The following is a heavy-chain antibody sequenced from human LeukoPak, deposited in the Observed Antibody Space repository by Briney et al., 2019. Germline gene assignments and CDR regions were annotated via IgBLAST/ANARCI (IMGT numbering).Heavy chain of an antibody. J-gene: IGHJ4*02. CDR3: ARDRVGAAAEGFDY. V-gene: IGHV3-48*03. CDR2: ISSSGGTI. CDR1: GFTFSNYE. D-gene: IGHD6-13*01. Sequence: PGGSLRLSCAASGFTFSNYEMNWVRQAPGKGLEWVSYISSSGGTIFYTDSVRGRFTISRDNAKNTLYLQMNSLRAEDTAVYYCARDRVGAAAEGFDYWGQGTLVTVSS.